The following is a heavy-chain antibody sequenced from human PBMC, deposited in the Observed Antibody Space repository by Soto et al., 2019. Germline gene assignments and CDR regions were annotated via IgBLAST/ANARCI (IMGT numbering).Heavy chain of an antibody. CDR3: ARDDPYLTGRSYYGMDV. V-gene: IGHV1-69*06. D-gene: IGHD3-9*01. CDR1: GGTFSSYA. CDR2: IIPIFGTA. Sequence: QVQLVQSGAEVKKPGSSVKVSCKASGGTFSSYAISWVRQAPGQGLEWMGGIIPIFGTANYAQKFQGRVTITADKSTSTAYMELSSLRSEDTAVYYCARDDPYLTGRSYYGMDVWGQGTTVTVSS. J-gene: IGHJ6*02.